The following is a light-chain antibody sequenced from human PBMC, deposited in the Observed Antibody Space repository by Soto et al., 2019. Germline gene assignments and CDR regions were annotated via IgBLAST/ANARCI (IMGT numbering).Light chain of an antibody. Sequence: QSALTQPPSASGSPGQSVTISCTGTSSDVGGYNYVSWYQQHPGKAPKLLIYEVTKRPSRVPDRFSGSKSGNTASLTVSGLQADDEAEYYCCSNAGSHYYVFGTGTQLTVL. J-gene: IGLJ1*01. CDR3: CSNAGSHYYV. CDR1: SSDVGGYNY. V-gene: IGLV2-8*01. CDR2: EVT.